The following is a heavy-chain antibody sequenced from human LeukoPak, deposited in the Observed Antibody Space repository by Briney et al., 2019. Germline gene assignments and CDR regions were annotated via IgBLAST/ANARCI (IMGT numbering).Heavy chain of an antibody. J-gene: IGHJ4*02. Sequence: GGSLRLSCAVSGFTFSSYAMGWVRQAPGKGLEWASSIIDSGGSTDYADSVKGRFTISRDNSKTTLYLQLNSLRGEDTAVYYCAKGAGNSFFDYWGEGPLVTVSS. CDR1: GFTFSSYA. V-gene: IGHV3-23*01. CDR2: IIDSGGST. CDR3: AKGAGNSFFDY. D-gene: IGHD1-7*01.